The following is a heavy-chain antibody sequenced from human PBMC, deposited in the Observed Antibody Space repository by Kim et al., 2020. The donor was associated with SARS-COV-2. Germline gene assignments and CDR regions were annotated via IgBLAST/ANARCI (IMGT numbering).Heavy chain of an antibody. V-gene: IGHV3-7*03. CDR1: GFSLGSYW. CDR3: AREIPGGKSAFDI. D-gene: IGHD2-8*02. J-gene: IGHJ3*02. CDR2: IKEDGGMI. Sequence: GGSLRLSCAASGFSLGSYWMSWVRQVPGKGLEWVANIKEDGGMINYVDSVKGRFTISRDNARNSLYLQMNSLRVEDTALYYCAREIPGGKSAFDIWGQGTMVTVSS.